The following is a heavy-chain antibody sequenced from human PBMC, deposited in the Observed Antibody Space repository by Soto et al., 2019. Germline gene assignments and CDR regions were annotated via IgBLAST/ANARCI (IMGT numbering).Heavy chain of an antibody. Sequence: QVQLVESGGGVVQPGRSLRLSCAASGFTFSSYGMHWVRQAPGKGLEWVAVIWYDGSNKYYADSVKGRFTISRDNSKNTLYLQMNILRAEDTAVYYCARGGDSSGWYVALDYWGQGTLVTVSS. CDR3: ARGGDSSGWYVALDY. V-gene: IGHV3-33*01. CDR2: IWYDGSNK. J-gene: IGHJ4*02. CDR1: GFTFSSYG. D-gene: IGHD6-19*01.